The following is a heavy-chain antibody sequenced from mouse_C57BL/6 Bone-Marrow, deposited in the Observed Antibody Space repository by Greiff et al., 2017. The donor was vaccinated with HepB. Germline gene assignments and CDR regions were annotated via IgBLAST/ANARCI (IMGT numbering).Heavy chain of an antibody. Sequence: VKLQESGPELVKPGASVKISCKASGYAFSSSWMNWVKQRPGKGLEWIGRIHPGDGDTNYNGKFKGKATLTADKSSSTAYMQLSSLTSEDSAVYFCASPLRYHYAMDYWGQGTSVTVSS. CDR1: GYAFSSSW. D-gene: IGHD1-1*01. CDR2: IHPGDGDT. J-gene: IGHJ4*01. V-gene: IGHV1-82*01. CDR3: ASPLRYHYAMDY.